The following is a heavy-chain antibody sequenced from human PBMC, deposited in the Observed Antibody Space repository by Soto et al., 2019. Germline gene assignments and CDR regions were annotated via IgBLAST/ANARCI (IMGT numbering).Heavy chain of an antibody. D-gene: IGHD4-17*01. CDR3: ARDNGDYGWFDP. CDR1: GFTFSSYA. V-gene: IGHV3-64*01. Sequence: VQLVESGGGLVQPGGSLRLSCAASGFTFSSYAMHWVRQAPGKGLEYVSAISSNGGSTYYANSVKGRFTISRDNSKNTLYLQMGSLRAEDMAVYYCARDNGDYGWFDPWGQGTLVTVSS. CDR2: ISSNGGST. J-gene: IGHJ5*02.